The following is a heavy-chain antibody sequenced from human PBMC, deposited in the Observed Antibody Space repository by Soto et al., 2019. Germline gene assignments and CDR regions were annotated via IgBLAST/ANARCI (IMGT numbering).Heavy chain of an antibody. CDR1: GGTFSSYT. J-gene: IGHJ5*02. D-gene: IGHD2-15*01. CDR2: IIPILGIA. Sequence: GASVKVSCKASGGTFSSYTISWVRQAPGQGLEWMGRIIPILGIANYAQKFQGRVTITADKSTSTAYMELSSLRSEDTAVYYCARTHAYCSGGSCTPGANWFDPWGQGTLVTVSS. V-gene: IGHV1-69*02. CDR3: ARTHAYCSGGSCTPGANWFDP.